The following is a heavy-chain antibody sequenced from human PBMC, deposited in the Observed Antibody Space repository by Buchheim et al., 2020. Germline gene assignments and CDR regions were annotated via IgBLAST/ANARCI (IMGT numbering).Heavy chain of an antibody. CDR3: AKMIVVVMTTGGGMDV. CDR1: GFTFSSYG. J-gene: IGHJ6*02. V-gene: IGHV3-30*18. Sequence: QVQLVESGGGVVQPGRSLRLSCAASGFTFSSYGMHWVRQAPGKGLEWVAVISYDGSNKYYADSVKGRFTISRDNSKNTLYLQMNSLRAEDTAVYYCAKMIVVVMTTGGGMDVWGQGTT. CDR2: ISYDGSNK. D-gene: IGHD3-22*01.